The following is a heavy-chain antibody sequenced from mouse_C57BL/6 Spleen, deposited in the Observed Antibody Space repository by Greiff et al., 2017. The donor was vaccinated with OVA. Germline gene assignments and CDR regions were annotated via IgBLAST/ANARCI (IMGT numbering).Heavy chain of an antibody. V-gene: IGHV5-17*01. CDR3: ARPADDYEGFDY. D-gene: IGHD2-4*01. Sequence: EVMLVESGGGLVKPGGSLKLSCAASGFTFSDYGMHWVRQAPKKGLEWVAYISSGSSTIYYADTVKGRFTISRDNAKNTLFLQMTSLRSEDTAMYYCARPADDYEGFDYWGQGTTLTVSS. CDR2: ISSGSSTI. CDR1: GFTFSDYG. J-gene: IGHJ2*01.